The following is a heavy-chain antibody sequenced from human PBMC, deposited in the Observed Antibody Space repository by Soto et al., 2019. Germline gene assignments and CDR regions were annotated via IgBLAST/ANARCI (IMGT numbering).Heavy chain of an antibody. CDR1: GFTFSSYW. D-gene: IGHD6-19*01. Sequence: GGSLRLSCAASGFTFSSYWMHWVRQAPGKGLVWVSRINSDGSSTSYADSVKGRFTISRDNAKNTLYMQMNSLRAEDTAVYYCAREGSSGWYWIWFDPWGQGTMVTVSS. V-gene: IGHV3-74*01. CDR3: AREGSSGWYWIWFDP. CDR2: INSDGSST. J-gene: IGHJ5*02.